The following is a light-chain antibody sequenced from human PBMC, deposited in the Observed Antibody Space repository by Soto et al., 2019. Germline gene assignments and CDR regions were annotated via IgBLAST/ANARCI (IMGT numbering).Light chain of an antibody. CDR2: AAS. CDR1: QNIKHF. V-gene: IGKV1-39*01. Sequence: DIQMTQSPSSLSASVGDRVTITCRASQNIKHFLNWYQQKPGKAPKLLIYAASSLQIGAPPRFSGNGSGTDFTLTIRSLQPEDFATYYCQQSYNAPPYTFGQGTRLEIK. CDR3: QQSYNAPPYT. J-gene: IGKJ2*01.